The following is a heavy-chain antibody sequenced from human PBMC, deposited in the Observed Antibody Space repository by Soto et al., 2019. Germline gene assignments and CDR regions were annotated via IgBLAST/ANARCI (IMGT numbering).Heavy chain of an antibody. CDR3: ARSGEGFWYSSGWYEVG. D-gene: IGHD6-19*01. V-gene: IGHV4-4*02. CDR1: GGSISSSNW. CDR2: IYHSGST. J-gene: IGHJ4*02. Sequence: QVQLQESGPGLVKPSGTLSLTCAVSGGSISSSNWWSWVRQPPGKGLEWIGEIYHSGSTNYNPSLKSRVTISVDKSKNQFSLKLSSVTAADTAVYYCARSGEGFWYSSGWYEVGWGQGTLVTVSS.